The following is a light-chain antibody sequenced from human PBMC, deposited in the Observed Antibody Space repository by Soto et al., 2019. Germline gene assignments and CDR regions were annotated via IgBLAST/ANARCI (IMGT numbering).Light chain of an antibody. CDR1: KSDIGVYDF. CDR2: EVV. J-gene: IGLJ1*01. V-gene: IGLV2-8*01. Sequence: QSVLTQPPSASGSPGQAVTMSCTGTKSDIGVYDFVSWYQHHPGKAPRLITYEVVQRPSGVPDRFSGSKSGNTASLTVSGLQAADEADYFCKSYAGSNTYVFGSGTKVTVL. CDR3: KSYAGSNTYV.